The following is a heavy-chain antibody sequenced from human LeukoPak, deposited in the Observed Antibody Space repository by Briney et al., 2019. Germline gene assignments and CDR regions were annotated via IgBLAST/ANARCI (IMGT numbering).Heavy chain of an antibody. CDR1: GYSFTGYY. CDR3: ARERRTTVNASDD. J-gene: IGHJ4*02. Sequence: GASVKVSCKASGYSFTGYYIHWVRQAPGQGLEWMGWINPNNGDTKYAQKFQDTVTMTRDTSISTAYMELSRLRSDDTAVYYCARERRTTVNASDDWGQGTLVTVSS. V-gene: IGHV1-2*02. D-gene: IGHD4-11*01. CDR2: INPNNGDT.